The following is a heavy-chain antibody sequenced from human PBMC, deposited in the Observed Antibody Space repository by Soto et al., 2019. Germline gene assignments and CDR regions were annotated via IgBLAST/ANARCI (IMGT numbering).Heavy chain of an antibody. V-gene: IGHV4-59*01. CDR2: IHYSGKT. CDR1: GDSMSNYY. CDR3: GRPIYCSSDSCPFDY. D-gene: IGHD2-2*01. J-gene: IGHJ4*02. Sequence: SETLSLTCSVSGDSMSNYYWSWIRQPPGKGLEWIGYIHYSGKTNYNPSLKSRVSISLDTSKNQFSLKMTSVTAADTAVYFCGRPIYCSSDSCPFDYWGQGTLVTVSS.